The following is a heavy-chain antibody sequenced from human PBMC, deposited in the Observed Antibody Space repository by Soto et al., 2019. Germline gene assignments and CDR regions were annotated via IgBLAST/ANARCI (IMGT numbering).Heavy chain of an antibody. J-gene: IGHJ4*02. D-gene: IGHD2-2*01. Sequence: QVQLVESGGGVVQPGRSLRLSCAASGFTSSNYAMNWVRQAPGKGLEWVALISYDGSNKYYADSVKGRFTISRDSSKNTLYLQMNSLRAADTAVYYCGRCTSTSCHLGSDYWGQGTLVTVSS. V-gene: IGHV3-30-3*01. CDR2: ISYDGSNK. CDR3: GRCTSTSCHLGSDY. CDR1: GFTSSNYA.